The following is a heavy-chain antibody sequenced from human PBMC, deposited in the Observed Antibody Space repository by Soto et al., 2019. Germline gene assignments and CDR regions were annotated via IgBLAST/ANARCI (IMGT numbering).Heavy chain of an antibody. J-gene: IGHJ4*02. Sequence: QITLKESGPTLVKPTQTLTLTCTFSGFSLSTSGVGVGWIRQPPGKALDWLALIYWDDDKRYSPSLKIRLTITKTPSKKQVALTMTNMDPVDTATYYCARRSGSWYQLPYYVASWGQGTLVTVSS. CDR1: GFSLSTSGVG. D-gene: IGHD2-2*01. CDR2: IYWDDDK. V-gene: IGHV2-5*02. CDR3: ARRSGSWYQLPYYVAS.